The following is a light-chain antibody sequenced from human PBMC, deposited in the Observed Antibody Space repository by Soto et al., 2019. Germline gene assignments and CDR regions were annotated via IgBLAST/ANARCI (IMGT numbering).Light chain of an antibody. CDR3: PQYGSSPWT. V-gene: IGKV3-20*01. J-gene: IGKJ1*01. CDR1: QSVSSSY. CDR2: GAL. Sequence: EIVLTQSPGTLSLSPGERATLSCRASQSVSSSYLAWYQQKPGQAPRLLIYGALSRATGIPDRFSGSGSGTDFTLTISRLEPEDFAVYYCPQYGSSPWTFGQGTKVEIK.